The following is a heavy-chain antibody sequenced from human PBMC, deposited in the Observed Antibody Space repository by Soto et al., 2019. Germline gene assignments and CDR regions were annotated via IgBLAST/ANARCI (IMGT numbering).Heavy chain of an antibody. D-gene: IGHD4-17*01. CDR1: GFTFSSYW. Sequence: PGGSLRLSCAASGFTFSSYWMSWVRQAPGKGLEWVANIKQDGSEKYYVDSVKGRFTISRDNAKNSLYLQMNSLRAEDTAVYYCARQDGVLGGDYVVLPDPYYYYMDVWGKGTTVTVSS. CDR2: IKQDGSEK. V-gene: IGHV3-7*01. CDR3: ARQDGVLGGDYVVLPDPYYYYMDV. J-gene: IGHJ6*03.